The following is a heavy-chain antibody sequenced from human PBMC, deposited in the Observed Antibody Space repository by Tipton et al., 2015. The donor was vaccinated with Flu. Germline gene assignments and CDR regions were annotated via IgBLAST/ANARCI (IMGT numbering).Heavy chain of an antibody. CDR1: GGTFSSYA. Sequence: QLVQSGAEVKKPGSSVKVSCKASGGTFSSYAISWVRQAPGQGLEWMGGIIPIFGTANYAQKFQGRVTITADESTSTAYMELSSLRAEATAGYYCARGLGYCSGGSCPFGPWGQGTLVTVSS. V-gene: IGHV1-69*01. D-gene: IGHD2-15*01. CDR3: ARGLGYCSGGSCPFGP. CDR2: IIPIFGTA. J-gene: IGHJ5*02.